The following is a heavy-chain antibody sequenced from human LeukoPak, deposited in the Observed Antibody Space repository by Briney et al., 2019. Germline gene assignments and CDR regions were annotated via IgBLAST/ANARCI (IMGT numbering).Heavy chain of an antibody. CDR3: ARVGWFDP. V-gene: IGHV1-24*01. CDR1: GYTLTELS. D-gene: IGHD3-16*01. J-gene: IGHJ5*02. Sequence: ASVKVSCKVSGYTLTELSMHWVRQAPGKGLEWMGGFDPEDGETIYAQKLQGRVTMTTDTSTSTAYMELRSLRSDDTAVYYCARVGWFDPWGQGTLVTVSS. CDR2: FDPEDGET.